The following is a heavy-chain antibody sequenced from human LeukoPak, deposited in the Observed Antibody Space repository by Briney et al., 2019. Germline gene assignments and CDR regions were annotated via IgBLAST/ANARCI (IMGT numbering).Heavy chain of an antibody. CDR2: TFYSGST. V-gene: IGHV4-31*03. CDR1: GGSISSGDYY. CDR3: ARAIRGRMIVVPVDTRFDP. D-gene: IGHD3-22*01. J-gene: IGHJ5*02. Sequence: SQTLSLTCTVSGGSISSGDYYWSWIRQHPEKGLEWIGYTFYSGSTYYNPSLKSRVTISVDTSKNQFSLKLSSVTAADTAVYCARAIRGRMIVVPVDTRFDPWGQGTLVTVSS.